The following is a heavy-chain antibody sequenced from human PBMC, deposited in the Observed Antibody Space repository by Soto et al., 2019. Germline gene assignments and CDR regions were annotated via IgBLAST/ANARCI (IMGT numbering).Heavy chain of an antibody. J-gene: IGHJ4*02. CDR3: ARALSYNWNPIHYFDY. CDR1: GGSISSGGYY. D-gene: IGHD1-20*01. V-gene: IGHV4-31*03. CDR2: IYYSGST. Sequence: SETLSLTCTVSGGSISSGGYYWSWIRQHPGKGLEWIGYIYYSGSTYYNPSLKSRVTISVDTSKNQFSLKLSSVTAADTAVYYCARALSYNWNPIHYFDYWGQGTLVTVSS.